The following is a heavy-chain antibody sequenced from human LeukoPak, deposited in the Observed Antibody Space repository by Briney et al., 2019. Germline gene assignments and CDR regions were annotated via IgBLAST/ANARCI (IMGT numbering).Heavy chain of an antibody. CDR2: INADGGRT. Sequence: GGSLRLSCAASVFTLVPYAMHWVRQRPGKGLECVAHINADGGRTFYADSVEGRFTISRDNRKESRYFYMNSLTTDDTASYICGTWAFDHSLDVWGQVTTVTVSS. CDR3: GTWAFDHSLDV. V-gene: IGHV3-43*02. D-gene: IGHD5-18*01. J-gene: IGHJ6*02. CDR1: VFTLVPYA.